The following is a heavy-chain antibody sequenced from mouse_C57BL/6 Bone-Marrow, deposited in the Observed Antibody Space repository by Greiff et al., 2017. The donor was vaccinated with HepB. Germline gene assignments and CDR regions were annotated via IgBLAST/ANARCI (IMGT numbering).Heavy chain of an antibody. D-gene: IGHD1-1*01. CDR3: ARPYYYGSSPYYAMDY. CDR2: INSGGSYT. J-gene: IGHJ4*01. V-gene: IGHV5-6*01. CDR1: GFTFSSYG. Sequence: EVKLVESGGDLVKPGGSLKLSCAASGFTFSSYGMSWVRQTPDKRLEWVATINSGGSYTYYPDSVKGRFTISRDNAKNTLYLQMSSLKSEDTAMYYCARPYYYGSSPYYAMDYWGQGTSVTVSS.